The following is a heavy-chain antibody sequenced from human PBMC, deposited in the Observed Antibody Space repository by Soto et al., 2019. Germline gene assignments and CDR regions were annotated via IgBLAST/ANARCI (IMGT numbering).Heavy chain of an antibody. J-gene: IGHJ2*01. Sequence: QVQLVQSGAEVKKPGSSVKVSCKASGGTFSSYAISWVRQAPGQGLEWMGGIIPIFGTANYAQKFQGRVTITADKSTSTAYMELSSLRSEDTAVYYCAREWVVPAAPNWYFDLWGRGTLVTVSS. CDR2: IIPIFGTA. D-gene: IGHD2-2*01. V-gene: IGHV1-69*06. CDR1: GGTFSSYA. CDR3: AREWVVPAAPNWYFDL.